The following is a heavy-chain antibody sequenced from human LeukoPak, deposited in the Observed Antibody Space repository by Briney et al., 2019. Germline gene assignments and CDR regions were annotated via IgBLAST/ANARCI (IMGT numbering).Heavy chain of an antibody. CDR1: GYTFTSYY. Sequence: EASVKVSCKASGYTFTSYYMHWVRQAPGQGLEWMGIINPSGGSTSYAQKFQGRVTVTRDMSTSTVYMELSSLRSEDTAVYYCARDLGSSWSRANWFDPWGQGTLVTVSS. CDR2: INPSGGST. CDR3: ARDLGSSWSRANWFDP. V-gene: IGHV1-46*01. J-gene: IGHJ5*02. D-gene: IGHD6-13*01.